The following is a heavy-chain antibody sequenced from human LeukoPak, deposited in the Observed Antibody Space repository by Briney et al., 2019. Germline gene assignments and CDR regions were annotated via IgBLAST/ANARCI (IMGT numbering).Heavy chain of an antibody. CDR1: GFTFSSYE. V-gene: IGHV3-72*01. D-gene: IGHD2-8*01. Sequence: GGSLRLSCAASGFTFSSYEMNWVRQAPGKGLEWVGRTRNIANSYTTQYAASVKGRFTISRDDSKNSLYLQMNSLKTEDTAVYYCAREARVLYYMDVWGKGTTVTVSS. CDR3: AREARVLYYMDV. J-gene: IGHJ6*03. CDR2: TRNIANSYTT.